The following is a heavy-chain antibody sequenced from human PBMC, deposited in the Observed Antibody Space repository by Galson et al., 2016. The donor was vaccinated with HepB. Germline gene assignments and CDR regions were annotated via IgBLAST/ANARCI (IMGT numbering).Heavy chain of an antibody. J-gene: IGHJ4*02. CDR3: AKDLLPSGAGREDYFDY. V-gene: IGHV3-15*01. D-gene: IGHD6-19*01. Sequence: SLRLSCAASGFTFRNAWMSWVRQAPGKGLEWVGRVKSKTDGGTMDYAAPVKGRFTISRDDSKNTLYLQMNSLRAEDTAIYYCAKDLLPSGAGREDYFDYWGQGTLVTFSS. CDR2: VKSKTDGGTM. CDR1: GFTFRNAW.